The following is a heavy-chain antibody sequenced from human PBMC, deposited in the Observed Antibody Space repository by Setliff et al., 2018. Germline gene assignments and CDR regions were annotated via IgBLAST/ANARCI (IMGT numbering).Heavy chain of an antibody. CDR3: AKGRGEMDS. CDR2: IYYSGST. Sequence: PSETLSLTCTVSGGSISSYYWSWIRQPPGKGLEWIGYIYYSGSTDSHPSLKSRVSISIDTSKNQFSLNVRSVTAADTAIYYCAKGRGEMDSWGQGILVTVSS. J-gene: IGHJ4*02. CDR1: GGSISSYY. V-gene: IGHV4-59*01. D-gene: IGHD3-10*01.